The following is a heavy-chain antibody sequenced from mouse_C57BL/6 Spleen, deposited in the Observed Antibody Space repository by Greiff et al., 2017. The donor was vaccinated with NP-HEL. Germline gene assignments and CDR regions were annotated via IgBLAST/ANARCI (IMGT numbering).Heavy chain of an antibody. Sequence: QVQLKQSGPELVKPGASVKISCKASGYTFTDYYINWVKQRPGQGLEWIGWIYPGSGNTKYNEKFKGKATLTVDTSSSTAYMQLSSLTSEDSAVYFCARRDYGSSYPYYFDYWGQGTTLTVSS. V-gene: IGHV1-84*01. CDR1: GYTFTDYY. CDR2: IYPGSGNT. D-gene: IGHD1-1*01. J-gene: IGHJ2*01. CDR3: ARRDYGSSYPYYFDY.